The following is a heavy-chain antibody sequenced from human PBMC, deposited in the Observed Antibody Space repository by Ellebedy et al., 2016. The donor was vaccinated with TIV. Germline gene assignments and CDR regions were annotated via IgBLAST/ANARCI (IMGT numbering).Heavy chain of an antibody. D-gene: IGHD6-19*01. J-gene: IGHJ4*02. CDR1: GFTFSSYA. CDR2: ISYDGSNE. V-gene: IGHV3-30-3*01. Sequence: PGGSLRLSCAASGFTFSSYAMHWVRQAPGKGLEWVAVISYDGSNEYYADSVKGRFTISRDNSKNTLYLQMNSLRAEDTAVYYCARGRSMAVAGNTYWGQGTLVTVSS. CDR3: ARGRSMAVAGNTY.